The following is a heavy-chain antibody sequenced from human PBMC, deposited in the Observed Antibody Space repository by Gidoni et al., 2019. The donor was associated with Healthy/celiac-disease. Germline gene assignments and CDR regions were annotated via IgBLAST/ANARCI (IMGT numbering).Heavy chain of an antibody. D-gene: IGHD6-19*01. CDR2: INPSGGST. CDR1: GYTFTNSY. J-gene: IGHJ6*02. V-gene: IGHV1-46*01. CDR3: ARVRIAVAATYYYYGMDV. Sequence: QVQLVQSGAEVTKPGASVKVSCMASGYTFTNSYMHWVRRAPGQGLEWMGIINPSGGSTSYAQKFQGRLTMTRDTSTSTVYMEVGSLRSEDTAVYYCARVRIAVAATYYYYGMDVWGQGTTVTVSS.